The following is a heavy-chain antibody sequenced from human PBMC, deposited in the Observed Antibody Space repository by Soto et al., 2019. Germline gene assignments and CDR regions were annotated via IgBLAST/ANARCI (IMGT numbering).Heavy chain of an antibody. CDR2: ISYDGSNE. Sequence: PGGSLRLSCAASGFTFSSYAMHWVRQAPGKGLEWVAVISYDGSNEYYADSVKGRFTISRDNSKNTLYLQMNSLRAEDTAVYYCARGPYNWNYGSIDDYWGQGTLVTVSS. CDR3: ARGPYNWNYGSIDDY. D-gene: IGHD1-7*01. J-gene: IGHJ4*02. CDR1: GFTFSSYA. V-gene: IGHV3-30-3*01.